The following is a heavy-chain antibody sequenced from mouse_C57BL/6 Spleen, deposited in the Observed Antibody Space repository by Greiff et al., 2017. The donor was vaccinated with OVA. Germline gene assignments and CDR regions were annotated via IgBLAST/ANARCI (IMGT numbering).Heavy chain of an antibody. Sequence: LQQSGPELVKPGASVKISCKASGYTFTDYYINWVKQRPGQGLAWIGWIFPGSGSTYYNEKFKGKATLTLDKSSSTAYMLLRSLTSEDSAVYFCARSTVDYAMDYGGQGTPVTVSS. CDR1: GYTFTDYY. V-gene: IGHV1-75*01. CDR3: ARSTVDYAMDY. CDR2: IFPGSGST. D-gene: IGHD1-1*01. J-gene: IGHJ4*01.